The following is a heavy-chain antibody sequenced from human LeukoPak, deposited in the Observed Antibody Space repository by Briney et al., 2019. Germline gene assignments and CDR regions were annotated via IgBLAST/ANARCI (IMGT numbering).Heavy chain of an antibody. D-gene: IGHD2-21*02. CDR3: ARVAYCGGDCYSRFDP. CDR2: IYYSGST. CDR1: GGSITSYY. V-gene: IGHV4-59*01. J-gene: IGHJ5*02. Sequence: SETLSLTCTVSGGSITSYYWNWLRQPPGKGLECIGYIYYSGSTNYNPSLKSRVTISVDTSKNQFSLKLSSVTAADTAVYYCARVAYCGGDCYSRFDPWGQGTLVTVSS.